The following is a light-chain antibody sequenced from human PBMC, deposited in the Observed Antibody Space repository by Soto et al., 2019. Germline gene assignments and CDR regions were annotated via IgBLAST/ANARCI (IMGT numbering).Light chain of an antibody. CDR3: QQYNSWPLT. Sequence: EIVMTQSPATLSVSPGERATLSCRASQSVSSNVAWYQQKPGQAPRLLIYVASTRATSIPARFSGSGSGTEFTLIISSLQSEDFAVYYCQQYNSWPLTFGGGTKVEIK. CDR2: VAS. J-gene: IGKJ4*01. CDR1: QSVSSN. V-gene: IGKV3-15*01.